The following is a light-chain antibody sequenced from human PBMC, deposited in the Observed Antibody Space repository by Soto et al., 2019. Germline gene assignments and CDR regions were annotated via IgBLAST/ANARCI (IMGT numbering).Light chain of an antibody. CDR3: SSYTSSSTWV. J-gene: IGLJ3*02. V-gene: IGLV2-14*01. CDR2: EVR. Sequence: QSVLTQPASVYGSPGQSITISCTGTSSDVGAYNYVSWYQQHPGKAPKLMIYEVRNRPSGVSDRFSGSRSGNTASLTISGLQAEDESDYYCSSYTSSSTWVFGGGTKLTVL. CDR1: SSDVGAYNY.